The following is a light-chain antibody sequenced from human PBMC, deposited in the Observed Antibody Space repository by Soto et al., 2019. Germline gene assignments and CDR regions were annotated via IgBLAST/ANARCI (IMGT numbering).Light chain of an antibody. Sequence: QMTKYPSALYASVGDRVTITCRASQSITNYLNWYQHKPGQAPNLLIYAASTLQAGVPSRFRGSGSGTDFTLTISRLEPEDFAVYYCQQYGSSQTFGQGTKVDI. V-gene: IGKV1-39*01. J-gene: IGKJ1*01. CDR1: QSITNY. CDR2: AAS. CDR3: QQYGSSQT.